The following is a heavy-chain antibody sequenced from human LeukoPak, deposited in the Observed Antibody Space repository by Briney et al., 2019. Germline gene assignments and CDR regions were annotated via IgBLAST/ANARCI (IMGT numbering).Heavy chain of an antibody. CDR2: IIPIFGTA. J-gene: IGHJ6*03. Sequence: SVKVSCKASGGTFSSYAISWVRQAPGQGLEWMGGIIPIFGTANYAQKFQGRVTVTADESTSTAYMELSSLRSEDTAVYYCARHCSGGSCYSGEYYMDVWGKGTTVTVSS. CDR3: ARHCSGGSCYSGEYYMDV. D-gene: IGHD2-15*01. V-gene: IGHV1-69*13. CDR1: GGTFSSYA.